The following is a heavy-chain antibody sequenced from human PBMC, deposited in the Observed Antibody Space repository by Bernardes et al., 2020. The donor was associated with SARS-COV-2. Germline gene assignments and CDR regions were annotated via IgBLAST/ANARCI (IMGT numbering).Heavy chain of an antibody. Sequence: GGSLRLSCAASGFTFSSYSMNWVRQAPGKGLEWVSSISSSSSYIYYADSVKGRFTISRDNAKNSLYLQMNSLRAEDTAVYYCARLIAAAPNWFDPWGQGTLVTVSS. CDR1: GFTFSSYS. J-gene: IGHJ5*02. D-gene: IGHD6-13*01. CDR2: ISSSSSYI. V-gene: IGHV3-21*01. CDR3: ARLIAAAPNWFDP.